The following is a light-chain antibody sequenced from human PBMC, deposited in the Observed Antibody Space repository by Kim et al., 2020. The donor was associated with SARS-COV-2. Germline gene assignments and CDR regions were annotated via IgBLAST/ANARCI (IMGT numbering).Light chain of an antibody. J-gene: IGKJ1*01. Sequence: ASVGDRFTITCRASQSISSWLAWYQQKPGKAPKLLIYKASSLESGVPSRFSGSGSGTEFTLTISSLQPDDFATYHCQQYNSAPWTFGQGTKVDIK. V-gene: IGKV1-5*03. CDR2: KAS. CDR3: QQYNSAPWT. CDR1: QSISSW.